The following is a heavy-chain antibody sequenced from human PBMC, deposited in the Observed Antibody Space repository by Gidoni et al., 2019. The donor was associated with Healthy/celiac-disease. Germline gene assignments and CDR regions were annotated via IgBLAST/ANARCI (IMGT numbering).Heavy chain of an antibody. Sequence: QLQLQESGPGLVKPSQTLSPTCTVSGGSISSGSYYWSWIRQPAGKGLEWIGRIYTSGSTNYNPYIKSRITISVATYKNQFSLKLSSVTAADTAVYYCERDSSSFRRRFDYWGQGTMVTVSS. CDR2: IYTSGST. CDR3: ERDSSSFRRRFDY. V-gene: IGHV4-61*02. CDR1: GGSISSGSYY. D-gene: IGHD6-6*01. J-gene: IGHJ4*02.